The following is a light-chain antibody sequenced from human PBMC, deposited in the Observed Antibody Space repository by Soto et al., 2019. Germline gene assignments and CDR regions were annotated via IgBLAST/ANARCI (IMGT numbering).Light chain of an antibody. V-gene: IGLV2-23*02. J-gene: IGLJ3*02. CDR3: CSYAGGGAWV. CDR1: SGDIGNYDL. CDR2: EVS. Sequence: QSVLTQPASVSGSPGQSITISCTGSSGDIGNYDLVSWYQQIPGRAPKLMIFEVSRRPSGVSDRFSGSKSGNTASLTISGLQAEDEADFHCCSYAGGGAWVFGGGTKLTVL.